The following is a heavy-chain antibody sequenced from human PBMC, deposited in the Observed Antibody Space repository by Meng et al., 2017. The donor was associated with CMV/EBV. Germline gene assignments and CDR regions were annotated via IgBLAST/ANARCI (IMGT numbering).Heavy chain of an antibody. V-gene: IGHV3-13*01. CDR3: ARSNWNYFDY. D-gene: IGHD1-20*01. J-gene: IGHJ4*02. Sequence: GESLKISCAASGFTFSSYDMHWVRQATGKGLEWVSAIGTAGDTYYPGSVKGRFTISRENAKNSLYLQMNSLRAEDTAVYYCARSNWNYFDYWGQGTLVTVSS. CDR1: GFTFSSYD. CDR2: IGTAGDT.